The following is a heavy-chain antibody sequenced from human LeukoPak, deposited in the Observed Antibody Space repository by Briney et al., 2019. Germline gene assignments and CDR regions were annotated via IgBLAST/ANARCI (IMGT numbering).Heavy chain of an antibody. J-gene: IGHJ4*02. CDR1: GFSLSNYY. CDR2: ITNSGSST. Sequence: PGGSLRLSCAASGFSLSNYYMSWIRQAPGKGLEWVSYITNSGSSTHYADAVKGRFTISRDNVKKSVHLHMTSLRAEDTGVYYCAREASGNYYVFDSWGQGTLVTVSS. V-gene: IGHV3-11*04. CDR3: AREASGNYYVFDS. D-gene: IGHD1-26*01.